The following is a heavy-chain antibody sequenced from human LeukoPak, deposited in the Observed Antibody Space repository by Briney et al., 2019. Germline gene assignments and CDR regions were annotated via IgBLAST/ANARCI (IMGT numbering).Heavy chain of an antibody. J-gene: IGHJ4*02. D-gene: IGHD6-6*01. CDR1: GYTFSSYS. CDR2: ISTYNGNT. Sequence: ASVKVSCKASGYTFSSYSINWVRQAPGQGLEWMGWISTYNGNTNYAQELQGRVTMTTDTSTSTAYMELRSLRSDDTAVYYCAKDRWRDGSSSFDNWGQGTLVTVSS. CDR3: AKDRWRDGSSSFDN. V-gene: IGHV1-18*01.